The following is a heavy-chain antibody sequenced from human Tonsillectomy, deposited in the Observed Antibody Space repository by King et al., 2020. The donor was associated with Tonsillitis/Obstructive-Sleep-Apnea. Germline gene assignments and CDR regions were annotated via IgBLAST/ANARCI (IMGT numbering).Heavy chain of an antibody. J-gene: IGHJ4*02. V-gene: IGHV1-8*01. CDR2: MNPNSGNT. Sequence: VQLVESGAEVKKPGASGKVSCKASGYTFTSYDINWVRQATGQGLEWMGWMNPNSGNTGYAQKFQGRVTMTRNTPISTAYMEMSSLRSEDTAVYYCARRDGKGRFVEGLSHYSRLVQNFDYWGQGTLVTVSS. D-gene: IGHD3-3*01. CDR3: ARRDGKGRFVEGLSHYSRLVQNFDY. CDR1: GYTFTSYD.